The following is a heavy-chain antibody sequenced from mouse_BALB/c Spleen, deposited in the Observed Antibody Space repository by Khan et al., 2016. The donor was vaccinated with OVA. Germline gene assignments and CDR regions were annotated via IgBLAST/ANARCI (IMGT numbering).Heavy chain of an antibody. J-gene: IGHJ4*01. CDR1: GYTFTSYD. D-gene: IGHD2-4*01. CDR3: AREGLRGVAVDY. CDR2: ISPGDGTT. V-gene: IGHV1S56*01. Sequence: VQLQASGPELVKPGALVKISCKASGYTFTSYDINWVKQRPGQGLEWIGWISPGDGTTKYNEKFKGKATLTADNSSSTAYMQLSSLTSENSAVYFCAREGLRGVAVDYWGQGTSVTVSS.